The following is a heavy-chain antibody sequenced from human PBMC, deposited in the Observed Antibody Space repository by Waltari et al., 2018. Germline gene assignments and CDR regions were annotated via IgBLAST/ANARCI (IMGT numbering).Heavy chain of an antibody. CDR3: AGSTSPLGYYYYGMDV. Sequence: QVQLVQSGAEVKKPGAPVKVSCKATAYSFPNYGFSWVRQAPGQGLEWMGWISGYNGNTKYAQKFQGRVTMTTDTSTSTAYMELMSLRSDDAAVYYCAGSTSPLGYYYYGMDVWGQGTTVTVSS. J-gene: IGHJ6*02. CDR1: AYSFPNYG. D-gene: IGHD1-26*01. V-gene: IGHV1-18*04. CDR2: ISGYNGNT.